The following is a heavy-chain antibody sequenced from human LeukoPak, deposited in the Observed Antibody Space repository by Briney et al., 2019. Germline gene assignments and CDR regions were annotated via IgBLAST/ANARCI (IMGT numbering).Heavy chain of an antibody. CDR2: ISVRSNYI. CDR3: VRLRRNSDTSGYYYYYDF. Sequence: GGSLRLSCVASGYTFSSFSINWFRQAPGKGLEWVSSISVRSNYIYYADSVRGRFSISRDDARDSLFLQMNSLRAEDTAVYYCVRLRRNSDTSGYYYYYDFWGQGTLVTVSS. V-gene: IGHV3-21*01. D-gene: IGHD3-22*01. CDR1: GYTFSSFS. J-gene: IGHJ4*02.